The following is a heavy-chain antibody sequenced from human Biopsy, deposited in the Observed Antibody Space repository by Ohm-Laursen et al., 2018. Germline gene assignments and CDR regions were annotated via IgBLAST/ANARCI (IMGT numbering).Heavy chain of an antibody. CDR3: AREGLDWDNRRYKGLDV. CDR2: IYGSGST. J-gene: IGHJ6*02. D-gene: IGHD1/OR15-1a*01. CDR1: GDSISSDY. Sequence: SDTLSLTCTVSGDSISSDYWTWIRRPAGKGLEWIGRIYGSGSTNYNPSLRGRVTLSGGTSKNQVSLRLRSVTAADTAVYYCAREGLDWDNRRYKGLDVWGQGATVIVSS. V-gene: IGHV4-4*07.